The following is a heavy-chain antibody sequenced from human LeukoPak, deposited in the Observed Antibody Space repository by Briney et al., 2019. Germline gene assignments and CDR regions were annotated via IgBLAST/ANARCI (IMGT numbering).Heavy chain of an antibody. J-gene: IGHJ4*02. CDR3: ARVSTRANWGFLDY. V-gene: IGHV3-53*01. D-gene: IGHD7-27*01. CDR2: IYSGGST. CDR1: GFTVSTNY. Sequence: GGSLRLSCGASGFTVSTNYMSWVRQAPGKGLEWVSIIYSGGSTYYADSVKGRFTISRDNSKNTLYLQMNSLRAEDTAVYYCARVSTRANWGFLDYWGQGTLVTVSS.